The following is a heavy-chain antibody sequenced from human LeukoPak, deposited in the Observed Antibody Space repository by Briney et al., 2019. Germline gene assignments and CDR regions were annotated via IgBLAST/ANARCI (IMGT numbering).Heavy chain of an antibody. CDR3: ARDGDFWSGSHYFDY. V-gene: IGHV4-61*02. Sequence: PSQTLSLTCTVSGGSISSGSYYWSWIRQPAGKGLEWIGRIYTSGSTNYNPSLKSRVTISVDTSKNQFSLKLSSVTAADTAVYYCARDGDFWSGSHYFDYWGQGTLVTVSS. D-gene: IGHD3-3*01. J-gene: IGHJ4*02. CDR1: GGSISSGSYY. CDR2: IYTSGST.